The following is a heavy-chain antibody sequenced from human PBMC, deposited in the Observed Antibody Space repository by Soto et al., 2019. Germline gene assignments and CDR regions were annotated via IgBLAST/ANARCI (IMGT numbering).Heavy chain of an antibody. D-gene: IGHD2-2*02. V-gene: IGHV1-2*02. CDR1: GYTFSGYY. CDR2: INPNSGGT. CDR3: ARSLTEGYCTITGCYTSPLYGMDV. J-gene: IGHJ6*02. Sequence: ASVKVSCKASGYTFSGYYIHWLRQAPGQGLEWMGWINPNSGGTNYAQKFRGRVTVTRDTPTSTAYMELSRLTSDDTAVYYCARSLTEGYCTITGCYTSPLYGMDVWGQGTTVTVSS.